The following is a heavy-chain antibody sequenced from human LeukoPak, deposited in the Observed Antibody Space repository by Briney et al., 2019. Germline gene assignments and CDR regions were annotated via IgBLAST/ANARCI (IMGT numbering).Heavy chain of an antibody. CDR3: ARGNFYSGSGSSPLDY. V-gene: IGHV3-74*01. CDR2: INSDGSRT. CDR1: GFTFNNYW. D-gene: IGHD3-10*01. Sequence: PGGSLRLSCAASGFTFNNYWMHWVRQVPGEGLVWVSRINSDGSRTNYVDSAKGRFTISRDNAKNTLFLQMSSLRAEDTAVYYCARGNFYSGSGSSPLDYWGQGTLVTDFS. J-gene: IGHJ4*02.